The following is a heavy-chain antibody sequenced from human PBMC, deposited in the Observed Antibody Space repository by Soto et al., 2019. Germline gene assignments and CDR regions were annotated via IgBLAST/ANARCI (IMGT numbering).Heavy chain of an antibody. J-gene: IGHJ1*01. CDR3: ARVHTGLFGDYDYVWGSYRPLDYFHH. CDR2: IDPSDSYT. CDR1: GYSVTTYW. Sequence: GEALHISCKRCGYSVTTYWMSRVRQMPGKGLEWMGRIDPSDSYTNYSPSFQGHVTISADKSISTAYLQWSSLKASDTAMYYCARVHTGLFGDYDYVWGSYRPLDYFHHWGQGTLVNV. D-gene: IGHD3-16*02. V-gene: IGHV5-10-1*01.